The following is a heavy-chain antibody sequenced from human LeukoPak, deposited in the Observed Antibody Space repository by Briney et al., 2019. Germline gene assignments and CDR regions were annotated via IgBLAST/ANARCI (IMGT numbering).Heavy chain of an antibody. V-gene: IGHV1-2*02. D-gene: IGHD6-19*01. CDR2: INPNSGGT. J-gene: IGHJ4*02. Sequence: ASVKVSCKASGYTFTGYYMHWVRQAPGQGLEWMGWINPNSGGTNYAQKFQGRVTMTRDTSISTAYMELSRLRSDGTAVYYCARARIAVAGNSAENDYWGQGTLVTVSS. CDR3: ARARIAVAGNSAENDY. CDR1: GYTFTGYY.